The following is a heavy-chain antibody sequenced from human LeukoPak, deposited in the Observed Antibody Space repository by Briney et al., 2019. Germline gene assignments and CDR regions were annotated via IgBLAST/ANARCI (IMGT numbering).Heavy chain of an antibody. Sequence: GGSLRLSCAASGFTFSSYAMHWVRQAPGKGLEWVAVISYDGSNKYYADSVKGRFTISRDNSKNTLYLQMNSLRAEDTAVYYCARDRNRAFDYWGQGTLVTVSS. D-gene: IGHD4-11*01. CDR1: GFTFSSYA. J-gene: IGHJ4*02. V-gene: IGHV3-30-3*01. CDR2: ISYDGSNK. CDR3: ARDRNRAFDY.